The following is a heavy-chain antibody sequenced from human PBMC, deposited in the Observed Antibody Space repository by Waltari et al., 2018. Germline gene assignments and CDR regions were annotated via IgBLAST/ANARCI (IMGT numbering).Heavy chain of an antibody. D-gene: IGHD3-22*01. Sequence: QVQLQESGPGLGKPSETLSLTCVVSGYRISSSYYWGWIRQPPGAGLAWIGSIHHSGSTFYSPSLKSRVTISVDTSKNQFSLKVNSVTAADTAVYYCARGGFDSNCYFDLWGRGTLVTVSS. CDR3: ARGGFDSNCYFDL. CDR1: GYRISSSYY. CDR2: IHHSGST. V-gene: IGHV4-38-2*01. J-gene: IGHJ2*01.